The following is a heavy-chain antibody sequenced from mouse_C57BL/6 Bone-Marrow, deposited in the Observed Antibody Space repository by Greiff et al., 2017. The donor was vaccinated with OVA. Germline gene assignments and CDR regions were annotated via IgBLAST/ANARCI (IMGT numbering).Heavy chain of an antibody. J-gene: IGHJ1*03. Sequence: EVKLVESEGGLVQPGSSMKLSCTASGFTFSDYYMAWVRQVPEKGLEWVANINYDGSSTYYLDSLKSRFIISRDNAKNILYLQMSSLTSEDTATYYDARSIYYGNYAWYFDVWGTGTTVTVSS. CDR1: GFTFSDYY. CDR2: INYDGSST. V-gene: IGHV5-16*01. D-gene: IGHD2-1*01. CDR3: ARSIYYGNYAWYFDV.